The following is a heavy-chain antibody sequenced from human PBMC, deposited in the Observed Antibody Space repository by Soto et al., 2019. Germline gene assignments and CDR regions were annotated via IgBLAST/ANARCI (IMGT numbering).Heavy chain of an antibody. CDR2: ISAYNGNT. CDR1: GYTFTSYG. J-gene: IGHJ4*02. Sequence: QVQLVQSGAEVKKPGASVKVSCKASGYTFTSYGISWVRQAPGQGLEWMGWISAYNGNTNYAQKLQGRVTMTTDTSTSTAYMELRSLSSDDTAVYYCARTQDIVVVVAATQLDYWGQGTLVTVSS. D-gene: IGHD2-15*01. V-gene: IGHV1-18*01. CDR3: ARTQDIVVVVAATQLDY.